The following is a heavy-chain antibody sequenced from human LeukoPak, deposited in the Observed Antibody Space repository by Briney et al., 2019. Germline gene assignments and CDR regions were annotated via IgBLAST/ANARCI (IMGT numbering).Heavy chain of an antibody. CDR3: ARGVDTAMANYFDY. Sequence: SETLSLTCAVYGGSFSGYYWSWIRQPPGKGLEWIGEINHSGSTNYNPSLKSRVTISVDTSKNQFSLKLSSVTAADTAVYYCARGVDTAMANYFDYWGQGTLVTVSS. CDR2: INHSGST. D-gene: IGHD5-18*01. J-gene: IGHJ4*02. CDR1: GGSFSGYY. V-gene: IGHV4-34*01.